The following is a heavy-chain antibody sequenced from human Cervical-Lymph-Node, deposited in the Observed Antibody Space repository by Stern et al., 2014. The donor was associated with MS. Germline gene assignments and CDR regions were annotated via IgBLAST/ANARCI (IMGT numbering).Heavy chain of an antibody. CDR2: IYTGGRT. CDR1: GFTVSSFY. V-gene: IGHV3-66*02. J-gene: IGHJ4*02. D-gene: IGHD3-22*01. Sequence: EEQLGESGGDLVQPGGSLRLSCAASGFTVSSFYMSWVRQAPGKGLEWVSVIYTGGRTSYADSVKGRFTIARDNSKNTLYLQMSSLRAEDTATYYCARVQNFYDSSGFDPWGPGTLVTVSS. CDR3: ARVQNFYDSSGFDP.